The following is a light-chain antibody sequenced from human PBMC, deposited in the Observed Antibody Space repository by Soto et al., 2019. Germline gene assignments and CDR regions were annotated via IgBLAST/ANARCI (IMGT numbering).Light chain of an antibody. CDR2: EAS. J-gene: IGKJ3*01. Sequence: EIVMTQSPGTLSVSPGERATLSCRASQSVRSNLAWYQQKPGQAPRLLIYEASTRATGIPARFSGSGSGTEFTLTISILQSEDFAVYHCQQYNNWPPFTFGPGTKVDIK. V-gene: IGKV3-15*01. CDR3: QQYNNWPPFT. CDR1: QSVRSN.